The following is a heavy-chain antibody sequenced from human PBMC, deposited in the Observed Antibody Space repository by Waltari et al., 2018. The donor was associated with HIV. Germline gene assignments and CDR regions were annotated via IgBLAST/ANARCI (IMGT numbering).Heavy chain of an antibody. J-gene: IGHJ4*02. CDR1: GFTFNNYG. Sequence: QVQLVESGGGVVQPGRSLRLSCAVSGFTFNNYGMHWVRQAPGKGLEWVAVIWFDGSNKYYADSVKGRFTISRDSSKDTLYLEMNSLRDEDTAIYYCSRDAREYGDYVVGYFDRWGQGTLVTVSS. CDR2: IWFDGSNK. V-gene: IGHV3-33*01. CDR3: SRDAREYGDYVVGYFDR. D-gene: IGHD4-17*01.